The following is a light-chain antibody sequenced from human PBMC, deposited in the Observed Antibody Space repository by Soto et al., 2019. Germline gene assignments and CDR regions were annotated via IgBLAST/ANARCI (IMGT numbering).Light chain of an antibody. CDR3: QQFRNSVIT. V-gene: IGKV3-20*01. CDR2: GAS. Sequence: EIVMTQSPATLSVSPGGRATLSCRASQSISDTLAWYQQKPGQAPRLLIYGASSRATGTPDRFSGRGSGTDFTLSISRLEPEDFAVYYCQQFRNSVITFGQGTKVDIK. CDR1: QSISDT. J-gene: IGKJ1*01.